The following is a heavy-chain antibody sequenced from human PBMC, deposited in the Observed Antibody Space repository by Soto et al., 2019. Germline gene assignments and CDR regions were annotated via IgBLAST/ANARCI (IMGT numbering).Heavy chain of an antibody. CDR1: GFSLSSYA. D-gene: IGHD1-26*01. CDR2: ISLSSGNI. J-gene: IGHJ2*01. Sequence: EVQLVESGGGLVQPGGSLRLSCAASGFSLSSYAMDWVRQAPGQGLEWVSYISLSSGNIHYADSVRGRFTVSRDNAKNSRHGQLTSLRPEDTGVYYCARDVARGIGWARYLDLWGRGTLVTVSS. CDR3: ARDVARGIGWARYLDL. V-gene: IGHV3-48*01.